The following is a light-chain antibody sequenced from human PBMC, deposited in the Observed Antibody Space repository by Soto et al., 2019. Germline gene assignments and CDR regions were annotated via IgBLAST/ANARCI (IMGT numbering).Light chain of an antibody. Sequence: DIQMTQSPSTLSASVGDRITITCRASQIINTWLAWYQQKPGKAPKLLIYKASNLESGVPSRFSGSGSGTEFTLTISSLQPDDFATYYCQQYKSYFTFGQGTKLEIK. CDR1: QIINTW. CDR3: QQYKSYFT. J-gene: IGKJ2*01. V-gene: IGKV1-5*03. CDR2: KAS.